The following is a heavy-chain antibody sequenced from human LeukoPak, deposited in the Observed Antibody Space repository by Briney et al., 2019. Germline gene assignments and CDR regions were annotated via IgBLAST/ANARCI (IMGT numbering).Heavy chain of an antibody. Sequence: GASLKISCKGSGYSFTSYWIGWVRQMPGKGLEWMGIIYPGDSDTRYSPSFQGQVTISADKSISTAYLQWSSLKASDTAMYYCARHPDYGDYGMDVWVKGTTVTVSS. J-gene: IGHJ6*04. CDR3: ARHPDYGDYGMDV. CDR1: GYSFTSYW. CDR2: IYPGDSDT. V-gene: IGHV5-51*01. D-gene: IGHD4-17*01.